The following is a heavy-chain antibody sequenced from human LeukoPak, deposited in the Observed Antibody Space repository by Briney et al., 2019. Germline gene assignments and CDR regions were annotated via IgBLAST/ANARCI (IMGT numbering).Heavy chain of an antibody. CDR1: GYSFTTYW. J-gene: IGHJ4*02. Sequence: GESLKISCKGSGYSFTTYWIGWVRQVPGKGLEWMGIIYPGDSDVRYSPSFQGQVTISADKSISTAYLQWSSLKASDTAMYYCARLGNYGDYPLDYWGQGTLVTVSS. V-gene: IGHV5-51*01. D-gene: IGHD4-17*01. CDR2: IYPGDSDV. CDR3: ARLGNYGDYPLDY.